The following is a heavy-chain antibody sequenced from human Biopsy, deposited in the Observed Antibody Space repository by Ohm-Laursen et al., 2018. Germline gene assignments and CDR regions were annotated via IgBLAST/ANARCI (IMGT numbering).Heavy chain of an antibody. CDR2: ISHTGYT. CDR1: GGSFTGHY. D-gene: IGHD4-23*01. V-gene: IGHV4-59*11. J-gene: IGHJ1*01. Sequence: SETLSLTCIVSGGSFTGHYWTWIRQPPGKGLEWIGHISHTGYTSYKSSLKSRVTISLDTSRKHFSLRLTSLAVADTAVYYWARGANEYGGLYFPHWGQGTLVTVSS. CDR3: ARGANEYGGLYFPH.